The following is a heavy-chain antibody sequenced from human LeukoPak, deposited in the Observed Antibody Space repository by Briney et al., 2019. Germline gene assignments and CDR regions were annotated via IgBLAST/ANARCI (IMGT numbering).Heavy chain of an antibody. CDR1: GGTFSSYA. CDR2: IIPILGIA. J-gene: IGHJ4*02. Sequence: GASVKVSCKASGGTFSSYAISWVRQAPGQGLEWMGRIIPILGIANYAQKFQGRVTITADKSTSTAYMELSSLRSEDTAVYYCARGAADSCNFDYGGPGNPGHRLL. CDR3: ARGAADSCNFDY. D-gene: IGHD6-13*01. V-gene: IGHV1-69*04.